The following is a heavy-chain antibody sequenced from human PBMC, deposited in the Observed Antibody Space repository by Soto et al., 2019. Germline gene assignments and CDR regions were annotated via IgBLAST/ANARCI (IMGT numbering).Heavy chain of an antibody. J-gene: IGHJ4*02. V-gene: IGHV3-30*18. CDR1: GFTFSSYG. D-gene: IGHD1-26*01. CDR3: AKDTVGATNYFDY. CDR2: ISYDGSNK. Sequence: TGGSLRLSCAASGFTFSSYGMHWVRQAPGKGLEWVAVISYDGSNKYYADSVKGRFTISRDNSKNTLYLQMNSLRAEDTAVYYCAKDTVGATNYFDYWGQGTLVTVSS.